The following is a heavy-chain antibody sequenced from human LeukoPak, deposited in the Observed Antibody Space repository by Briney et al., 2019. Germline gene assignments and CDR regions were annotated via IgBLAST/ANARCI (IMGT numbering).Heavy chain of an antibody. J-gene: IGHJ4*02. Sequence: SETLSLTCTVSGXSISSGGYYWSWIRQHPGKGLEWIRYIYYSGSTYYNPSLKSRVTISVDTSKNQFSLKLSSVTAADTAVYYCARSRAGDYYFDYWGQGTLVTVSS. V-gene: IGHV4-31*03. CDR1: GXSISSGGYY. D-gene: IGHD4-17*01. CDR2: IYYSGST. CDR3: ARSRAGDYYFDY.